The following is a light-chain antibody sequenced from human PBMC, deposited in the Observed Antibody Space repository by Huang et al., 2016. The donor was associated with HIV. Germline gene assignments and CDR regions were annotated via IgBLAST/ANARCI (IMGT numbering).Light chain of an antibody. CDR2: GAS. V-gene: IGKV1-6*01. Sequence: AIQMTQSPSSLSASVGDRVTITCRASQGITDDVAWYQQKPGKAPKLLISGASTLRSGVPSRFSGSGSGTDFTITISSLQPEDYATYYCLQDHNYPRTFGQGTKVEI. CDR3: LQDHNYPRT. J-gene: IGKJ1*01. CDR1: QGITDD.